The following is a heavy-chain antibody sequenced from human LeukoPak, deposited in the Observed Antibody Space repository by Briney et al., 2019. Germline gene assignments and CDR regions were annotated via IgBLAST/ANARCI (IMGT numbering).Heavy chain of an antibody. D-gene: IGHD2-8*01. Sequence: GGSLRLSCAASGFTFNSYGMSWVRKAPGKGLEWVSAISGSGGSTYYADSVKGRFTISRDNSKNTLYLQMNSLRAEDTAVYYCTKKANIVLMVYAFDYFDYWGQGTLVTVSS. J-gene: IGHJ4*02. CDR1: GFTFNSYG. CDR2: ISGSGGST. CDR3: TKKANIVLMVYAFDYFDY. V-gene: IGHV3-23*01.